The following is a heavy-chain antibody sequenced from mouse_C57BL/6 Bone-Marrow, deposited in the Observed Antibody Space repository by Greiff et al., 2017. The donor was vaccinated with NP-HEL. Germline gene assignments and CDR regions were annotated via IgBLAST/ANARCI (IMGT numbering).Heavy chain of an antibody. D-gene: IGHD1-1*01. J-gene: IGHJ1*03. CDR3: ARDDYGSSYWYFDV. Sequence: VQLQQSGPELVKPGASVKISCKASGYTFTDYYMNWVKQSPGQSLEWIGDIYPDNGGTSYNEKFKGKATLTADKSSSTAYMELRSLTSEDSAVYYEARDDYGSSYWYFDVWGTGTTLTVSS. V-gene: IGHV1-26*01. CDR2: IYPDNGGT. CDR1: GYTFTDYY.